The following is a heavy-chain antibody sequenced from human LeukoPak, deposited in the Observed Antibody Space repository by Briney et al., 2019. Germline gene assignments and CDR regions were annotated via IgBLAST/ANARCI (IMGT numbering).Heavy chain of an antibody. CDR3: ARDLVTFGGVIVSHI. CDR1: GYTFTSYG. J-gene: IGHJ3*02. D-gene: IGHD3-16*02. Sequence: ASVKVSCKASGYTFTSYGISWVRQAPGQGLEWMGWISAYNGNTNYAQKLQGRVTMTTDTSTSTAYMELRSLRSDDTAVYYCARDLVTFGGVIVSHIWGQGTMVTVSS. V-gene: IGHV1-18*01. CDR2: ISAYNGNT.